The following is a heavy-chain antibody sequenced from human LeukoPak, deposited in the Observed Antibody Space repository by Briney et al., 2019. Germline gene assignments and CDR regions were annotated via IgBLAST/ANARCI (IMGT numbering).Heavy chain of an antibody. V-gene: IGHV4-39*07. J-gene: IGHJ6*02. CDR2: IYYSGKV. D-gene: IGHD5-18*01. CDR3: ARDHTAQLWDYYYGMDV. Sequence: SETLSLTCSIYNGSVNSNSDYCGWIRQPPGKGLEWIGNIYYSGKVYYNWSLKSRVTMSVDTSKNQFSLTLRSVTAADTAVYYCARDHTAQLWDYYYGMDVWGQGTTVAVSS. CDR1: NGSVNSNSDY.